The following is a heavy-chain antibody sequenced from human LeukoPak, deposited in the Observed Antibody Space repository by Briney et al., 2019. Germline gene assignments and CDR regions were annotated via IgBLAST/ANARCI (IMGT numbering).Heavy chain of an antibody. V-gene: IGHV4-34*01. J-gene: IGHJ6*02. Sequence: SETLSLTCAVYGGSFGGYYWSWIRQPPGKGLEWIGEINHSGSTNYNPSLKSRVTLSVDTSKNQFSLKLSSVTAADTAVYYCARVRLVRYSSGWRNYYCYGMDVWGQGTTVTVSS. CDR2: INHSGST. CDR3: ARVRLVRYSSGWRNYYCYGMDV. CDR1: GGSFGGYY. D-gene: IGHD6-19*01.